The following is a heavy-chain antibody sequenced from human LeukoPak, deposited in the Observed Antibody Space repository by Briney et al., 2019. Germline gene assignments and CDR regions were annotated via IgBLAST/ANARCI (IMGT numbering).Heavy chain of an antibody. V-gene: IGHV3-23*01. Sequence: GGSLRLSCAASGFTFPTYAMSWVRQAPGKGLEWVSVISNSGGSTWYADSVKGRFTISRDNSKNTLSLQMDSLRPEDTAVYYCARDAGGYYPDYWGQGTLVTVSS. CDR3: ARDAGGYYPDY. D-gene: IGHD3-22*01. CDR1: GFTFPTYA. J-gene: IGHJ4*02. CDR2: ISNSGGST.